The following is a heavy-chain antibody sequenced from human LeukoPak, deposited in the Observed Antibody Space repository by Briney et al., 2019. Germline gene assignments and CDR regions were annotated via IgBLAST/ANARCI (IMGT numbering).Heavy chain of an antibody. CDR2: IGTAGDT. CDR1: GFTFSSYD. V-gene: IGHV3-13*01. J-gene: IGHJ4*02. CDR3: ARKAYDSSGYDY. Sequence: GGSLRLPCAASGFTFSSYDMHWVRQATGKGLEWVSAIGTAGDTYYPGSVKGRFTISRENAKNSLYLQMNSLRAGDTAVYHCARKAYDSSGYDYWGQGTLVTVSS. D-gene: IGHD3-22*01.